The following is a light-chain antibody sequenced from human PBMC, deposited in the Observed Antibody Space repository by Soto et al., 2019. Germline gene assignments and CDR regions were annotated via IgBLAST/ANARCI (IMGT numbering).Light chain of an antibody. Sequence: DIQMAQSPSSLSASLGDRVTITCRASRTLGFYLNWYQQKPGRAPQLLIYTASNLQTGVPSRFSGSGSGTEFTLTISSLQPEDFATHYCQQSLSSPLTFGGGTKV. CDR2: TAS. J-gene: IGKJ4*01. V-gene: IGKV1-39*01. CDR3: QQSLSSPLT. CDR1: RTLGFY.